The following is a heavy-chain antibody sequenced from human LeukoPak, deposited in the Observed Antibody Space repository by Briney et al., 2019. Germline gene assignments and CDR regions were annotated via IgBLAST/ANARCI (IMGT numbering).Heavy chain of an antibody. J-gene: IGHJ6*02. V-gene: IGHV3-43*02. CDR2: IGGDGGRT. Sequence: GGSLRLSCAASGFTFDDYAMHWVRQAPGKSLEWVSLIGGDGGRTYYADSVKGRFTISRDYSRNSLYLQMSSLRIEDTALYYCAKDSPISDRGLDVWGQGTTVTVSS. CDR3: AKDSPISDRGLDV. D-gene: IGHD5/OR15-5a*01. CDR1: GFTFDDYA.